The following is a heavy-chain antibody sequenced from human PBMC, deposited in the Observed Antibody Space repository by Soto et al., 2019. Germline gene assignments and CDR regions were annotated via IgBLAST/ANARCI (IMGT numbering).Heavy chain of an antibody. CDR2: ISSSGSTI. D-gene: IGHD6-13*01. CDR3: ARGMNQQLVSEDAFDI. V-gene: IGHV3-11*01. J-gene: IGHJ3*02. Sequence: GSLRLSCAASVFTFSDYYMSWIRQAPGKGLEWVSYISSSGSTIYYADSVKGRFTISRDNAKNSLYLQMNSLGAEDTAVYYCARGMNQQLVSEDAFDIWGQGTMVTVSS. CDR1: VFTFSDYY.